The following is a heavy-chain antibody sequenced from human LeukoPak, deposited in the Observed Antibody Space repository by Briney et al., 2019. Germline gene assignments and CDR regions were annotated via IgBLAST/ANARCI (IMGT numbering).Heavy chain of an antibody. V-gene: IGHV3-23*01. CDR3: AKEASRGFDI. D-gene: IGHD6-6*01. CDR1: GYTFSSYA. J-gene: IGHJ3*02. Sequence: GESLRLSCAASGYTFSSYAMSWVRQAPGKGLEWVSGITSGGNTYKVDSVKGRFTISRDNSKTTLYLQMNSLRADDTAVYYCAKEASRGFDIWGQGTMVTVSS. CDR2: ITSGGNT.